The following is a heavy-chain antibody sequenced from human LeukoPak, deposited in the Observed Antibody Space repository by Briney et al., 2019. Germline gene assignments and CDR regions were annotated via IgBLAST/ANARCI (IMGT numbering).Heavy chain of an antibody. V-gene: IGHV1-69*06. Sequence: SVKVSCKASGGTFISYAISWVRQAPGQGLEWMGGIIPIFGTANYAQKFQGRVTITADKSTSTAYMELSSLRSEDTAVYYCARDGAAAGTDAFDIWGQGTMVTVSS. CDR1: GGTFISYA. CDR2: IIPIFGTA. J-gene: IGHJ3*02. D-gene: IGHD6-13*01. CDR3: ARDGAAAGTDAFDI.